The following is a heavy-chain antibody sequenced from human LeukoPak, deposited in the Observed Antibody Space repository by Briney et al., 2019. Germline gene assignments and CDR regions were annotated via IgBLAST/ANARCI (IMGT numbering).Heavy chain of an antibody. CDR3: ARGPEGYSYGYSPDY. Sequence: AASVKVSCKASGYTFTGYYMHWVRQAPGQGLEWMGRINPNSGGTNYAQKFQGRVTMTRETSTSTDYMELSRPRSDDTAVYYWARGPEGYSYGYSPDYWGQGTLVTVSS. J-gene: IGHJ4*02. D-gene: IGHD5-18*01. CDR1: GYTFTGYY. V-gene: IGHV1-2*06. CDR2: INPNSGGT.